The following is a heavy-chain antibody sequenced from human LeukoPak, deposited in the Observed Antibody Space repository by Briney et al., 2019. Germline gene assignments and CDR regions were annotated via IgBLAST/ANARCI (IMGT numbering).Heavy chain of an antibody. CDR2: ISSRGGTI. Sequence: GGSLRLSCAGPAVTFSNYEMNWVRQAPGKGLEWVSYISSRGGTIYYEDSVKGRFTISRDNAKNSLYLQMNSLSARHTAVYYCGRDSSSSEFDDWGQGTLVSASS. D-gene: IGHD6-6*01. CDR3: GRDSSSSEFDD. J-gene: IGHJ4*02. V-gene: IGHV3-48*03. CDR1: AVTFSNYE.